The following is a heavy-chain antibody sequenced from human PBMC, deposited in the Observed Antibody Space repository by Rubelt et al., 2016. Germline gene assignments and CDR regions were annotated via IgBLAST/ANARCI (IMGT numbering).Heavy chain of an antibody. J-gene: IGHJ4*02. Sequence: EVQLVESGGGLIQPGGSLRLSCAASGFTVISNYMSWVRQAPGKGLEWVSGISGSGGGTYYADPVKVRFTISRDNSKNTLYLQRNSLRDEDTAVYYCTRGLLGIDYWGQGTLVAVSS. CDR1: GFTVISNY. D-gene: IGHD7-27*01. CDR3: TRGLLGIDY. CDR2: ISGSGGGT. V-gene: IGHV3-53*01.